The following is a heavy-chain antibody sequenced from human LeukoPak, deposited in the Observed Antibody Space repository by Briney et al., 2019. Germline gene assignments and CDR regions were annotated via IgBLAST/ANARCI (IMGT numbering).Heavy chain of an antibody. CDR2: LNHSGST. V-gene: IGHV4-34*01. CDR3: ARGRGRAVLITTSRRSFWFDS. CDR1: GGSSNRYY. Sequence: PSATLSFTCTGYGGSSNRYYWTWIRHPPGKGLKWIVELNHSGSTNYKQSLDSRVIISADTPKTQLPLKLSSVTAAVTAVYYCARGRGRAVLITTSRRSFWFDSWAQGTLVTVSS. J-gene: IGHJ5*01. D-gene: IGHD3-22*01.